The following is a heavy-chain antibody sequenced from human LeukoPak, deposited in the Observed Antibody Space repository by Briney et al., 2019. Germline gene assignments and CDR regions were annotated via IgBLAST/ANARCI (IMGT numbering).Heavy chain of an antibody. V-gene: IGHV2-70*11. D-gene: IGHD6-19*01. J-gene: IGHJ4*02. CDR2: IDWDDDE. CDR3: ARIVGSYSSGWYSVDY. Sequence: SWTRQPPGKALEWLARIDWDDDEHYSTSLKTTLTISKDTSKNQVVLTITNMDTADTAAYYCARIVGSYSSGWYSVDYWGQGTLVTVSS.